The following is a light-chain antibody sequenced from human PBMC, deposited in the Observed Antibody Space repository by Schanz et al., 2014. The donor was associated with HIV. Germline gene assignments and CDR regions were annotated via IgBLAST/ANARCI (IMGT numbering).Light chain of an antibody. V-gene: IGLV2-18*02. CDR1: SSDVGCYNR. CDR3: SSYTSSSTYV. CDR2: EVS. Sequence: QSALTQPPSVSGSPGQSVTISCTGTSSDVGCYNRVSWYQQPPGAAPKLMIYEVSNRPSGVPDRFSGSMSGNTASLTISGLQAEDEADYYCSSYTSSSTYVFGTGTKLTVL. J-gene: IGLJ1*01.